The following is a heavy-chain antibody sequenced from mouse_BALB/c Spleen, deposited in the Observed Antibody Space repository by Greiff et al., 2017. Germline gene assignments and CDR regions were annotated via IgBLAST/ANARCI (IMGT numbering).Heavy chain of an antibody. CDR2: ISSGSSTI. CDR3: ARGFYYGSVDY. J-gene: IGHJ2*01. V-gene: IGHV5-17*02. D-gene: IGHD1-1*01. CDR1: GFTFSSFG. Sequence: DVKLVESGGGLVQPGGSRKLSCAASGFTFSSFGMHWVRQAPEKGLEWVAYISSGSSTIYYADTVKGRFTISRDNPKNTLFLQMTSLRSEDTAMYYCARGFYYGSVDYWGQGTTLTVSS.